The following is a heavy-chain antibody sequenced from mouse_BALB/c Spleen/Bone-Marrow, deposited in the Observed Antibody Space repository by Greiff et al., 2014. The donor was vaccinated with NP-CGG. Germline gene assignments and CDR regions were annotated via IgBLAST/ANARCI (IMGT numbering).Heavy chain of an antibody. D-gene: IGHD2-4*01. CDR1: GYRFTIYY. CDR2: IFPGSGHN. V-gene: IGHV1-66*01. J-gene: IGHJ2*01. Sequence: QVQLQQSGPELVKPGASVKISCKASGYRFTIYYIQWTKQRPGQGLEWIGWIFPGSGHNKYNEKFKGKATLTADTSSSTAYMQLSSLTSEDSAVYFCARGEFDYGYFFGHWGQGTTLTVSS. CDR3: ARGEFDYGYFFGH.